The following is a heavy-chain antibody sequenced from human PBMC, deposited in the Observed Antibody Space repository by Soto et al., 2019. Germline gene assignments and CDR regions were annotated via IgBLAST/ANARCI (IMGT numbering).Heavy chain of an antibody. V-gene: IGHV3-7*04. CDR3: VRARVDY. CDR2: INHDESEK. Sequence: EVQLVESGGGLVQPGGSLRLSCAASGFTFNNYWMTWVRQAPGKGLEWVANINHDESEKYYVDSMKGRFTISRDNAKNSLYLQMNSLRADDTAVYYCVRARVDYWGQGSLVTVSS. J-gene: IGHJ4*02. CDR1: GFTFNNYW.